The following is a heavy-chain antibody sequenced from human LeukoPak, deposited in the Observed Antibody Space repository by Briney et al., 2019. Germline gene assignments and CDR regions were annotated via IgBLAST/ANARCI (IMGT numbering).Heavy chain of an antibody. Sequence: PGGSPRLSCAASGFTFSSYSMNWVRQAPGKGLEWVSSISSSSTYIYYADSVKGRFTISRDNAKNSLYLQMNSLRAEDTAVYYCTRDPSATFDYWGQGTLVTVSS. V-gene: IGHV3-21*01. CDR3: TRDPSATFDY. CDR2: ISSSSTYI. J-gene: IGHJ4*02. D-gene: IGHD2-15*01. CDR1: GFTFSSYS.